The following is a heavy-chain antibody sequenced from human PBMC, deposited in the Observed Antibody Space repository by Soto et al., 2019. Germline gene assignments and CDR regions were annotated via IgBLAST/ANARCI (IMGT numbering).Heavy chain of an antibody. CDR1: GYTFTRYG. CDR3: AKNGQPPYYYYGLDV. J-gene: IGHJ6*02. CDR2: ISGYNGDT. D-gene: IGHD2-8*01. V-gene: IGHV1-18*01. Sequence: SVKVSCKASGYTFTRYGISWVRQAPGQGLEWMGWISGYNGDTNYAQKFQGRVSMTIDTSTTTAYMELRSLTSDDTAVYYCAKNGQPPYYYYGLDVWGQGT.